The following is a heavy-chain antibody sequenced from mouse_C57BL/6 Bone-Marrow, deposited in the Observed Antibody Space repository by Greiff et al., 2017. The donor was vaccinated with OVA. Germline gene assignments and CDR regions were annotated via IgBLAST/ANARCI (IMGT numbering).Heavy chain of an antibody. CDR3: ARACNWVYAMDY. Sequence: QVQLQQPGAELVKPGASVKLSCKASGYTFTSYWMQWVKQRPEQGLEWIGEIDPSDSYTNYNQKFKGKATLTVDTSSSTAYMQLSSLTSEDSAVYDCARACNWVYAMDYWGQGTSVTVSS. CDR2: IDPSDSYT. V-gene: IGHV1-50*01. J-gene: IGHJ4*01. CDR1: GYTFTSYW. D-gene: IGHD4-1*01.